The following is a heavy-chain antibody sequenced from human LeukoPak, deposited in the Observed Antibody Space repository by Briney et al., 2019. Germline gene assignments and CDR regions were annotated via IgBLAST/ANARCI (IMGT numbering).Heavy chain of an antibody. CDR2: ISYDGSNK. J-gene: IGHJ4*02. CDR1: GFILNDYE. Sequence: GGSLRLSCVASGFILNDYEMSWVRQAPGKGPEWVAVISYDGSNKYYADSVKGRFTISRDNSKNTLYLQMNSLRAEDTAVYYCAKGDYGGNSMLDYWGQGTLVTVSS. D-gene: IGHD4-23*01. V-gene: IGHV3-30*18. CDR3: AKGDYGGNSMLDY.